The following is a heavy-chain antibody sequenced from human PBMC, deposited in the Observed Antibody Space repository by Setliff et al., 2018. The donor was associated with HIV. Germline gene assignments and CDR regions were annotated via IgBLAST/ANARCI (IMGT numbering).Heavy chain of an antibody. CDR2: ISSSSSPI. Sequence: PGGSLRLSCAASGFSFSDYHMNWVRQAPGKGLEWISFISSSSSPIYYADSVKGRFTTSRDNAKNSLFLQMNSLRAEDTAMYYCARLDFFDSSTYPPYDSWGQGTLVTVSS. V-gene: IGHV3-48*04. CDR1: GFSFSDYH. CDR3: ARLDFFDSSTYPPYDS. J-gene: IGHJ4*02. D-gene: IGHD3-22*01.